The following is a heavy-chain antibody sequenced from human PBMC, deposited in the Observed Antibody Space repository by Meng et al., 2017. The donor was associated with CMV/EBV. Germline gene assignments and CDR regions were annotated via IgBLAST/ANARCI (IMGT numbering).Heavy chain of an antibody. CDR3: AHRRYGGTNYDFFDP. Sequence: GFSLKTYGVRVAWLRQSPGKALEWLALVAGDDDKRYTPSLSGRLTITEDTSKSQVVLTMTDMDPVDTGTYYCAHRRYGGTNYDFFDPWGQGLLVTVSS. J-gene: IGHJ5*02. CDR2: VAGDDDK. V-gene: IGHV2-5*02. CDR1: GFSLKTYGVR. D-gene: IGHD3-3*01.